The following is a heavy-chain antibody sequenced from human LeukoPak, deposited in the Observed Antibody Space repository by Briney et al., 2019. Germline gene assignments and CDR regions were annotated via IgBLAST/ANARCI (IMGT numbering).Heavy chain of an antibody. CDR2: IYSGGST. D-gene: IGHD6-13*01. CDR3: ARAGAAAGTFDY. V-gene: IGHV3-53*01. CDR1: GFTVSSNY. Sequence: GGSPRLSCVASGFTVSSNYMSWVPQAPGKGLEWVSVIYSGGSTYYADSVKGRFTISRDNSKNTLYLQMNSLRAEDTAVYYCARAGAAAGTFDYWGQGTLVTVSS. J-gene: IGHJ4*02.